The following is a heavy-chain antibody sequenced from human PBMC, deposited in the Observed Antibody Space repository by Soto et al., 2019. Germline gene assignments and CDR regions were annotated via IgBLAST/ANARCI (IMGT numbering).Heavy chain of an antibody. V-gene: IGHV4-59*11. D-gene: IGHD3-16*01. J-gene: IGHJ6*02. Sequence: SETLSLTCSVSGGSINTHYWSWVRRPPGGGLEWIGYVYYSGSTNYNPSLKSRVTISVDTSKNQFSLKLSSVTAADTAVYYCARDQVITFGGVTAKSLIYYYYGMDVWGQGTTVTVSS. CDR1: GGSINTHY. CDR2: VYYSGST. CDR3: ARDQVITFGGVTAKSLIYYYYGMDV.